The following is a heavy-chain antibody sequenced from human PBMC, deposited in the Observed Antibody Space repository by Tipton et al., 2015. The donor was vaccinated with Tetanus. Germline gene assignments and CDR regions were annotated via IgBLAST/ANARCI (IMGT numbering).Heavy chain of an antibody. CDR1: GASMSSSSYY. CDR3: ARPSTTVTPRAFDV. CDR2: YDYRGSS. Sequence: TLSLTCNVSGASMSSSSYYWDWIRQPPGKGLEWIGSYDYRGSSYYNPSLESRVTISLDTSKNRFSLKLTSVTAADAAVYYCARPSTTVTPRAFDVWGQGTMVTVSS. D-gene: IGHD4-17*01. V-gene: IGHV4-39*01. J-gene: IGHJ3*01.